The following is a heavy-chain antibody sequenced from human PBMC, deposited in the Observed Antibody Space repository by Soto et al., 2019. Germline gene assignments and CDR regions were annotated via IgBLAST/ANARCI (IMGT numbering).Heavy chain of an antibody. D-gene: IGHD4-17*01. CDR2: ITASSVST. Sequence: EVQLLESGGGLVQPGGSLTLSCAASGFTFGSYAMNWVRQAPGKGLEWVSTITASSVSTYYVDSVKGRLTISRDNSKNTLYLQMNSLRAEDTAVYYCARLYYGDYAHSDYWGQGTLVTVSS. J-gene: IGHJ4*02. CDR3: ARLYYGDYAHSDY. CDR1: GFTFGSYA. V-gene: IGHV3-23*01.